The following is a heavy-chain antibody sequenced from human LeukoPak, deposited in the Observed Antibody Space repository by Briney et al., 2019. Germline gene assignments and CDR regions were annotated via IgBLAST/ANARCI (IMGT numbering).Heavy chain of an antibody. CDR3: ARGRSSWDAFDI. Sequence: GGSLRLSCAASGCTFSSYDMHWVRQATGKGLEWVSAIGTAGDPYYPGSVKGRFTISRENAKNSLYLQMNSLRAGDTAVYYCARGRSSWDAFDIWGQGTMVTVSS. CDR1: GCTFSSYD. D-gene: IGHD6-13*01. J-gene: IGHJ3*02. CDR2: IGTAGDP. V-gene: IGHV3-13*05.